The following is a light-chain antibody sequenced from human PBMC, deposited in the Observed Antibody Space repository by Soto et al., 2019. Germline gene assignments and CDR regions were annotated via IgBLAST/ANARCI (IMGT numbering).Light chain of an antibody. CDR1: QSVSSN. Sequence: EIVMTQSPATLSVSPGERATLSCRASQSVSSNLAWYQQKPGQAPRLLIYGASTRATGIPARFSGSGSGTEFTLTISSLQPEDFATYYCLHDYNYPRTFGQGTKVEIK. J-gene: IGKJ1*01. CDR2: GAS. CDR3: LHDYNYPRT. V-gene: IGKV3-15*01.